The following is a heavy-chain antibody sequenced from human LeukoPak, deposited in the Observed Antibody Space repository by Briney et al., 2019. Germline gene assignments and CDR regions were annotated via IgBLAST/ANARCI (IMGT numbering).Heavy chain of an antibody. J-gene: IGHJ4*02. D-gene: IGHD3-10*01. V-gene: IGHV3-15*01. CDR1: GFTFSYAW. CDR3: TTMDTLLWFGELLYGDDY. Sequence: GGSLRLSCAASGFTFSYAWMNWVRQAPGKGLEWVGRIRSKTDGGTTDYAAPVKGRFTISRDDSKNTLYLQMNSLKTEDTAVYYCTTMDTLLWFGELLYGDDYWGQGTLVTVSS. CDR2: IRSKTDGGTT.